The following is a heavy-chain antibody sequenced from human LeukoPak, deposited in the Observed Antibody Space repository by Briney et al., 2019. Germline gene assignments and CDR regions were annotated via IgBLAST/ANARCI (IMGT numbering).Heavy chain of an antibody. Sequence: GGSLRLSCVSSEFTFSRYSMNWVRQAPGKGLEWVSSLISGSTYIYYADSVKGRFTISRDNAKNSLYLQMNSLRAEDTAVYYCARHSPLWNYWGQGTLVTVSS. D-gene: IGHD1-1*01. CDR2: LISGSTYI. V-gene: IGHV3-21*01. J-gene: IGHJ4*02. CDR1: EFTFSRYS. CDR3: ARHSPLWNY.